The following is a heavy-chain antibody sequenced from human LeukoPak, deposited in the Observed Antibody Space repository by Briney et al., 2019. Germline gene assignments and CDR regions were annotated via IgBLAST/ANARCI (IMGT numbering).Heavy chain of an antibody. D-gene: IGHD5-24*01. J-gene: IGHJ4*02. CDR3: ARSTSDGGPYYFDS. CDR2: ISGGSTYI. CDR1: GFTFETYS. V-gene: IGHV3-21*01. Sequence: GGSLRLSCAASGFTFETYSMNWVRQAPGKGLEWVSSISGGSTYINYPDSVKGRFTISRDNSKNPLSLQLNRLRADDTAIYCCARSTSDGGPYYFDSWGQGILVIVSS.